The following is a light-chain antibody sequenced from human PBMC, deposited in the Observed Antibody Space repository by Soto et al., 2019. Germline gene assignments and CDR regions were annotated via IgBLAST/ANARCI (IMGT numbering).Light chain of an antibody. CDR2: DVS. CDR3: SSYTSISTLLHV. V-gene: IGLV2-14*01. CDR1: SSDVGGYNY. J-gene: IGLJ1*01. Sequence: QSALTQPASVSGSPGQSITISCTGTSSDVGGYNYVSWYQQHPGKAPKLMIYDVSNRPSGVSNRCSGAKSGNTASLTISGLHSEDEADYYCSSYTSISTLLHVFGTGTKLTV.